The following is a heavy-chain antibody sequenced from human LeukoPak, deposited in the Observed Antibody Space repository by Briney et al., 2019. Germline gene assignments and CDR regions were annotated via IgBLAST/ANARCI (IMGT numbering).Heavy chain of an antibody. D-gene: IGHD5-18*01. Sequence: PGGSLRLSCAASGFTFSSYAISWVRQAPGKGLEWVSAISGSGGSTYYADSVKGRFTISRDNSKNTLYLQMNSLRAEDTAVYYCAKGGWKRVDTAMDYNWFDPWGQGTLVTVSS. CDR1: GFTFSSYA. CDR3: AKGGWKRVDTAMDYNWFDP. J-gene: IGHJ5*02. V-gene: IGHV3-23*01. CDR2: ISGSGGST.